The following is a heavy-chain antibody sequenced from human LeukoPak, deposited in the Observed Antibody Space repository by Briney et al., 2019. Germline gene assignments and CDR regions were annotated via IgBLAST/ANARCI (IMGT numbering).Heavy chain of an antibody. J-gene: IGHJ4*02. V-gene: IGHV3-7*03. CDR3: AKDLVCSGGSCYVGGFDY. CDR1: GFTFSSYW. D-gene: IGHD2-15*01. Sequence: GGSLRLPCAASGFTFSSYWMSWVRQAPGKGLEWVANIKQDGSEKYYVDSVKGRFTISRDNSKNTLYLQMNSLRAEDTAVYYCAKDLVCSGGSCYVGGFDYWGQGTLVTVSS. CDR2: IKQDGSEK.